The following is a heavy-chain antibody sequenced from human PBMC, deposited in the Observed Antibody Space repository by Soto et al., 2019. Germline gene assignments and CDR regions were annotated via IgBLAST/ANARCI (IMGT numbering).Heavy chain of an antibody. CDR1: GYTFTSYG. CDR3: ARSYFTRRGVAPQAPVDY. V-gene: IGHV1-18*01. Sequence: ASVKVSCQASGYTFTSYGISWVRQAPGQGLEWMGWISAYNGNTNYAPKLQGRVTMTTDTSTSTAYMELRSLRSDDTAVYYCARSYFTRRGVAPQAPVDYWGQVTLGSVSS. D-gene: IGHD3-3*01. CDR2: ISAYNGNT. J-gene: IGHJ4*02.